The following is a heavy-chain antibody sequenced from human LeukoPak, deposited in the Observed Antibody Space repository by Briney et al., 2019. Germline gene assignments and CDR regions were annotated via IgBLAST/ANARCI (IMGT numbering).Heavy chain of an antibody. Sequence: GESLKISCKGSGYSFTSCWIGWVRQMPGKGLEWMGIIYPGDSDTRYSPSFQGQVTISADKSISTAYLQWSSLKASDTAMYYCARQNCGGDCPWWYFDLWGRGTLVTVSS. CDR2: IYPGDSDT. D-gene: IGHD2-21*01. V-gene: IGHV5-51*01. J-gene: IGHJ2*01. CDR3: ARQNCGGDCPWWYFDL. CDR1: GYSFTSCW.